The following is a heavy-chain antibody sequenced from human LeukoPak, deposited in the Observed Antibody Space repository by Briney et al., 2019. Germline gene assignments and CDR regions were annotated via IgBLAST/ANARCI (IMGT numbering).Heavy chain of an antibody. V-gene: IGHV3-53*01. J-gene: IGHJ5*02. Sequence: GGSLRLSCAASGFTVSSNYMSWVRQAPGKGLEWVSVIYSGGSTYYADSVKGRFTISRDNSKNTLYLQMNSLRAEDTAVYYCARDQGDYGGNSGLFWFDPWGQGTLVTVSS. CDR2: IYSGGST. CDR3: ARDQGDYGGNSGLFWFDP. CDR1: GFTVSSNY. D-gene: IGHD4-23*01.